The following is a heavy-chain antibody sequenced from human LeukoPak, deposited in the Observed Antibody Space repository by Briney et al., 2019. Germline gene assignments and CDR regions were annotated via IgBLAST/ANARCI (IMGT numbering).Heavy chain of an antibody. D-gene: IGHD3-22*01. J-gene: IGHJ3*02. V-gene: IGHV1-58*01. CDR3: ARDLGYDSSGYYYSAFDI. CDR2: IVVGSGNT. Sequence: GTSVKVSCKASGFTFTSSAVQWVRQARGQRLEWIGWIVVGSGNTNYAQKLQGRVTMTTDTSTSTAYMELRSLRSDDTAVYYCARDLGYDSSGYYYSAFDIWGQGTMVTVSS. CDR1: GFTFTSSA.